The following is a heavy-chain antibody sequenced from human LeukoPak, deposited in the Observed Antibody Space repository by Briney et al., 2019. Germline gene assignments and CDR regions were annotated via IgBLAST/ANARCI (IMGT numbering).Heavy chain of an antibody. V-gene: IGHV4-39*01. CDR3: ARTKEYNWNYRYYFDF. J-gene: IGHJ4*02. D-gene: IGHD1-7*01. Sequence: SETLSLTCTVSGGSISSSSYYWGWIRQPPGKGLEWIGSIYYSGSTYYNPSLKSRVTVSVDTSKNQFSLKLSSVTAADTAVYYCARTKEYNWNYRYYFDFWGQGTLVTVSS. CDR1: GGSISSSSYY. CDR2: IYYSGST.